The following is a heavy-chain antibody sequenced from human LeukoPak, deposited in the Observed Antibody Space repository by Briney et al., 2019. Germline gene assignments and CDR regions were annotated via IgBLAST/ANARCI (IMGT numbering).Heavy chain of an antibody. CDR3: ARGRITIFGVVSSNYGMDV. D-gene: IGHD3-3*01. CDR2: INHSGST. CDR1: GGSFSGYY. J-gene: IGHJ6*02. Sequence: SETLSLTCAVYGGSFSGYYWSWIRQPPGKGLEWIGEINHSGSTNYNPSLKSRVTISVDTSKNQFSLKLGSVTAADTAVYYCARGRITIFGVVSSNYGMDVWGQGTTVTVSS. V-gene: IGHV4-34*01.